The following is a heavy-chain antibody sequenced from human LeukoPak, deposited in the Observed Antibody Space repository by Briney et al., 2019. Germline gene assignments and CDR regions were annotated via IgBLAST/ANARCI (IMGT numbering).Heavy chain of an antibody. D-gene: IGHD2-8*02. CDR1: GFTYTSSA. V-gene: IGHV1-58*02. CDR2: IVVGSGNT. CDR3: AADRVGLWPPGPGGY. Sequence: SVKVSCKASGFTYTSSAMQWVRQARGQRLEWIGWIVVGSGNTNYAQKFQERVTITRDMSTSTAYMELSSLRSEDTAVYYCAADRVGLWPPGPGGYWGQGTLVTVSS. J-gene: IGHJ4*02.